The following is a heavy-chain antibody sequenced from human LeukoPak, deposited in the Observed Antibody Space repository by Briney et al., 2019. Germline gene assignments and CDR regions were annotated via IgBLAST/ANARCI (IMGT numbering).Heavy chain of an antibody. J-gene: IGHJ3*02. V-gene: IGHV3-21*01. CDR2: ISSSSSYI. D-gene: IGHD3-3*01. Sequence: GGSLRLSCAASGFTFSSYSMNWVRRAPGKGLEWVSSISSSSSYIYYADSVKGRFTISRDNAKNSLYLQMNSLRAEDTAVYYCARVAPYYDFWSGYESAFDIWGQGTMVTVSS. CDR3: ARVAPYYDFWSGYESAFDI. CDR1: GFTFSSYS.